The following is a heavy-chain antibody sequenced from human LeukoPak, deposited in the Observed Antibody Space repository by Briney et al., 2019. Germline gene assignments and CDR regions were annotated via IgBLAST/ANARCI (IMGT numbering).Heavy chain of an antibody. Sequence: SETLSLTCTVSGGSISSGDYYWSWIRQPLGKGLEWIGSIFYSGSTYYNPSLKSRVTISVDTSKNQFSLKLSSVTAADTAVYYCATLPYGDLSPWGQGTLVTVSS. V-gene: IGHV4-30-4*01. CDR3: ATLPYGDLSP. J-gene: IGHJ5*02. CDR2: IFYSGST. D-gene: IGHD4-17*01. CDR1: GGSISSGDYY.